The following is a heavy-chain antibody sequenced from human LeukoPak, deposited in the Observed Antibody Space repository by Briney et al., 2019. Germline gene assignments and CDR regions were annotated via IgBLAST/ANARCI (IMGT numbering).Heavy chain of an antibody. CDR1: GGSISSSRYY. CDR3: AREDDYSNYNWFDP. V-gene: IGHV4-39*02. J-gene: IGHJ5*02. Sequence: SETLSLTCTVSGGSISSSRYYWGWIRQPPGKGLEWIGSNYYSGSAYYNPSLKSRVTISVDTSKNQFSLKLSSVTAADTAVYYCAREDDYSNYNWFDPWGQGTLVTVSS. CDR2: NYYSGSA. D-gene: IGHD4-11*01.